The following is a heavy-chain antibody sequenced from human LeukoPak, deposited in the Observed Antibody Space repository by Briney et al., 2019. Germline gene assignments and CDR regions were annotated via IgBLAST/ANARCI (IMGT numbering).Heavy chain of an antibody. D-gene: IGHD1-1*01. CDR2: ISASGENT. V-gene: IGHV3-23*01. CDR1: GFTFNKHA. J-gene: IGHJ4*02. Sequence: GSLRLSCAASGFTFNKHAMTWVRQAPGKGLVWVAVISASGENTDYADSVKGRFTISRDNSKNTLSLQMNSLRVEDTAVYYCAKVVGTGTTPTDYWGQGTLVTVSS. CDR3: AKVVGTGTTPTDY.